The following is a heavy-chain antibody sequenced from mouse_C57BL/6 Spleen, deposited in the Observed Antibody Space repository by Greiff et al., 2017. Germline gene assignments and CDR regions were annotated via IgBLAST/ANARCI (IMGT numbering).Heavy chain of an antibody. D-gene: IGHD2-4*01. CDR1: GYTFTSYW. CDR2: INPSSGYT. Sequence: VQLQQSGAELAKPGASVKLSCKASGYTFTSYWMHWVKQRPGQGLEWIGYINPSSGYTKYNQKFKYKATLTADKSSSTAYMQLSILTYEDSAVYYCAREGDDYEFWFADRGQGTLVTVSA. J-gene: IGHJ3*01. CDR3: AREGDDYEFWFAD. V-gene: IGHV1-7*01.